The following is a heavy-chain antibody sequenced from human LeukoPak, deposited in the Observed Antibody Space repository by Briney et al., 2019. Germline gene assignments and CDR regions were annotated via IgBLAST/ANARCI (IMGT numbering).Heavy chain of an antibody. D-gene: IGHD3-10*01. V-gene: IGHV4-34*01. Sequence: PSETLSLTCAVYGGSFSGYYWSWIRQPPGKGLEWIGEINYSGSTNYNPSLKSRVTISVDTSKNQFSLKLSSVTAADTAVYYCARGLRYYGSGSGNWFDPWGQGTLVTVSS. CDR1: GGSFSGYY. CDR2: INYSGST. CDR3: ARGLRYYGSGSGNWFDP. J-gene: IGHJ5*02.